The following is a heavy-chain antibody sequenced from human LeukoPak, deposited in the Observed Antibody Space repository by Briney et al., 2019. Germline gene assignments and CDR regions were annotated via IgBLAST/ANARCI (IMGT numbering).Heavy chain of an antibody. V-gene: IGHV1-69*05. CDR3: ASSSGWYLGYNWFDL. J-gene: IGHJ5*02. D-gene: IGHD6-13*01. CDR1: GGTFSSYA. CDR2: LIPIFGTA. Sequence: SVKVSCKASGGTFSSYAISWVRQAPGQGLAWMGGLIPIFGTANYAQKFKGRVTISTDESTSTAYLELSSLRSEDTAVYYCASSSGWYLGYNWFDLWGQGTLVTVSS.